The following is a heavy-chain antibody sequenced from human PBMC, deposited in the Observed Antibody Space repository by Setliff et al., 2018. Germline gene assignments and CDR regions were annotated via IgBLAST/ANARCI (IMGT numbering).Heavy chain of an antibody. D-gene: IGHD2-15*01. CDR3: ASQLGGYCSGGSCYSYYYYYYMDV. Sequence: SETLSLTCAVYGGSFSGYYWSWIRQPPGKGLKWIGEINHSGSTNYNPSLKSRVTISVDTSKNQFSLKLSSVTAADTAVYYCASQLGGYCSGGSCYSYYYYYYMDVWGKGTTVTVSS. CDR1: GGSFSGYY. V-gene: IGHV4-34*01. CDR2: INHSGST. J-gene: IGHJ6*03.